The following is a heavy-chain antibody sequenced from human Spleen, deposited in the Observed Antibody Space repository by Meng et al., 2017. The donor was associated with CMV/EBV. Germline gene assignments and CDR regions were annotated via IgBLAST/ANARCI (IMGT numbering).Heavy chain of an antibody. CDR1: GFTFSNYI. Sequence: GESLKISCAASGFTFSNYIMHWVRQAPGKGLEWVGFIRSKAYGGTTEYAASVKGRFTISRDDSKSIAYLQMNSLKTEDTAVYYCTRDGYYDFWSGYYMGYYYYGMDVWGQGTTVTVSS. V-gene: IGHV3-49*04. J-gene: IGHJ6*02. CDR2: IRSKAYGGTT. D-gene: IGHD3-3*01. CDR3: TRDGYYDFWSGYYMGYYYYGMDV.